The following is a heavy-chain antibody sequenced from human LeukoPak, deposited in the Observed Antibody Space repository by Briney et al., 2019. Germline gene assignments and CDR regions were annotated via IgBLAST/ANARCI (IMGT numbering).Heavy chain of an antibody. CDR1: GGSISSYY. J-gene: IGHJ6*03. Sequence: KPSETLSLTCTVSGGSISSYYWSWIRQPPGKGLEWIGYIYYSGSTNYNPSLKGRVTISVDTSKNQFSLKLSSVTAADTAVYYCARVPPYGSGTKGYYYYMDVWGKGTTVTISS. CDR2: IYYSGST. CDR3: ARVPPYGSGTKGYYYYMDV. D-gene: IGHD3-10*01. V-gene: IGHV4-59*01.